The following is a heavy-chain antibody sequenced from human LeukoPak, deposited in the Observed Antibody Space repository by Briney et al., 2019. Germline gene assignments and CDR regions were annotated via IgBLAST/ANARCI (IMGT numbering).Heavy chain of an antibody. V-gene: IGHV3-74*01. CDR1: GFTFSNYW. CDR3: AKKGYDASGSYFDY. CDR2: IDTDGTRT. D-gene: IGHD3-10*01. J-gene: IGHJ4*02. Sequence: GGSLRLSCTASGFTFSNYWMDWVRQAREKGLVWVARIDTDGTRTYYADAVKGRSTISRHDPRHTLYLQANGLTAEERDSYYCAKKGYDASGSYFDYWGQGKVVTVSS.